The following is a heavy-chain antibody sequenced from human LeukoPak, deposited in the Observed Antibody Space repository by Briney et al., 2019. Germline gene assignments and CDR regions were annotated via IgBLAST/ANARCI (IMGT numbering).Heavy chain of an antibody. CDR3: AKAVGVASLIVDALDL. D-gene: IGHD1-26*01. CDR1: GFTFNDYA. J-gene: IGHJ3*01. V-gene: IGHV3-9*01. Sequence: PGGSLRLSCEASGFTFNDYAMHWVRQVPGKGLEWVSGITWNSLSVLYVDSVKGRFTISRDNAKNSLYLQMNSLRAEDTALYYCAKAVGVASLIVDALDLWGQGTMVTVSS. CDR2: ITWNSLSV.